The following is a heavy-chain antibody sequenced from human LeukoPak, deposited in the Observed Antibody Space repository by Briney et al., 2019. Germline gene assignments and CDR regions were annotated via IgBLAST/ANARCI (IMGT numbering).Heavy chain of an antibody. V-gene: IGHV3-30*18. J-gene: IGHJ4*02. D-gene: IGHD3-10*01. CDR3: AKDSPTWFGELYSFDY. Sequence: GRSLSHSCAASGFTFSSYGMQWVRQARGRGREWLTVISYDGSNKYYADCVKGRFTISRDNSKHTLYLQMTSLRAEDTAVYYCAKDSPTWFGELYSFDYWGQGTLVTVSS. CDR1: GFTFSSYG. CDR2: ISYDGSNK.